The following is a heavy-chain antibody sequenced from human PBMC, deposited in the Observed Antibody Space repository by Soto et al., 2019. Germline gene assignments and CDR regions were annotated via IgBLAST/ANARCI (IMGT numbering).Heavy chain of an antibody. V-gene: IGHV3-30-3*02. CDR1: GFTFSSYA. Sequence: GGSLRLSCAASGFTFSSYAMHWVRQAPGKGLEWVALISYDGSDKDYAESVKGRFTISTDDSENTLYLQMSSLRAEDTAVYYCAKRKYCPSTTCFDYWGQGTLVTVSS. D-gene: IGHD2-2*01. J-gene: IGHJ4*02. CDR3: AKRKYCPSTTCFDY. CDR2: ISYDGSDK.